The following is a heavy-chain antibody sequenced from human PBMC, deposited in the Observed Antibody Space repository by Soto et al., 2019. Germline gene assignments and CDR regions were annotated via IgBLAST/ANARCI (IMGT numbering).Heavy chain of an antibody. Sequence: QVQLVQSGAQVKKPGASVKVSCKASGYTFSSSSISWVRQAPGQGLECMGWISVYNGNTNYAQTLRGRVTMSTDTSTGTAYMELRSLRSDDTAVYYCARNASGGFDSWGQGTLVTVSS. J-gene: IGHJ4*02. V-gene: IGHV1-18*01. CDR2: ISVYNGNT. CDR3: ARNASGGFDS. CDR1: GYTFSSSS. D-gene: IGHD3-16*01.